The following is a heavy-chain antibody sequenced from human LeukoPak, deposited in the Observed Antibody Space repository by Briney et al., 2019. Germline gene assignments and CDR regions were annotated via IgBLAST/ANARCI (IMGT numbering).Heavy chain of an antibody. CDR2: IYSGGST. J-gene: IGHJ4*02. Sequence: PGGSLRLSCAASGFTVSSNYMSWVRQAPGKGLEWVSVIYSGGSTYYADSVKGRFSFSRDNSKNTLYLQMNSLRAEDTAVYYCARGDSDSIGHYSYASDYWGQGTLVTVSS. CDR3: ARGDSDSIGHYSYASDY. CDR1: GFTVSSNY. V-gene: IGHV3-53*01. D-gene: IGHD3-22*01.